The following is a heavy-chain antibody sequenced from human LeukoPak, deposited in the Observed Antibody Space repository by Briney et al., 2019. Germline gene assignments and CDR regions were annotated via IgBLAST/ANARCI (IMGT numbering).Heavy chain of an antibody. J-gene: IGHJ6*02. CDR1: GGSISSGGYY. V-gene: IGHV4-30-2*01. Sequence: SETLSLTCTVSGGSISSGGYYWSWIRQPPGKGLEWIGYIYHSGSTYYNPSLKSRVTISVDRSKNQFSLKLSSVTAADTAVYYCARGPGLWSGELFRYYYYGMDVWGQGTTVTVSS. D-gene: IGHD3-10*01. CDR3: ARGPGLWSGELFRYYYYGMDV. CDR2: IYHSGST.